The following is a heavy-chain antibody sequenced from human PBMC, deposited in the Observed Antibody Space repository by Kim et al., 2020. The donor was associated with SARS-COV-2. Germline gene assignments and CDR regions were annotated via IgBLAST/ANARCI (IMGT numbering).Heavy chain of an antibody. Sequence: GGSLRLSCAASGFTFSDYYMSWIRQAPGKGLEWVSYISSSGSTIYYADSVKGRFTISRDNAKNSLYLQMNSLSAEDTAVYYCARDSRPPSGYYVSWSFQFDYWGQGTLVTVSS. D-gene: IGHD3-10*01. CDR2: ISSSGSTI. V-gene: IGHV3-11*01. CDR3: ARDSRPPSGYYVSWSFQFDY. CDR1: GFTFSDYY. J-gene: IGHJ4*02.